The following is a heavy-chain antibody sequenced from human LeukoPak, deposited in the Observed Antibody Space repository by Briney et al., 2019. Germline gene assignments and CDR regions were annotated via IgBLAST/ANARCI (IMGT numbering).Heavy chain of an antibody. CDR3: ARDSSARYSSSWYVVGDFDY. V-gene: IGHV4-38-2*02. J-gene: IGHJ4*02. D-gene: IGHD6-13*01. CDR1: GYSISTNNY. CDR2: LYHSGST. Sequence: SETLSLTCTVSGYSISTNNYWGWIRQPPGKGLEWIGSLYHSGSTYYNPSLKSRVTISVDTSKNQFSLRMNSLTAADTAVYHCARDSSARYSSSWYVVGDFDYWGQGTPVTVSS.